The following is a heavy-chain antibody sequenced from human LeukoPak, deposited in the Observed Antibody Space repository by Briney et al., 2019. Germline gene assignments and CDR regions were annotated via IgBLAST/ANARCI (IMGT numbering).Heavy chain of an antibody. CDR3: TPARGTGGYCRRPGAFVI. CDR1: GFTFSNAL. D-gene: IGHD6-13*01. Sequence: GGSLRLSSAASGFTFSNALIGWVRQAPGKGLEWVGRIKSETAGGTLDYAAPVKGRFTISRHDSKPPLFLQMSSLNSEDTAVYYCTPARGTGGYCRRPGAFVIWAQKPIVTVSS. V-gene: IGHV3-15*01. CDR2: IKSETAGGTL. J-gene: IGHJ3*02.